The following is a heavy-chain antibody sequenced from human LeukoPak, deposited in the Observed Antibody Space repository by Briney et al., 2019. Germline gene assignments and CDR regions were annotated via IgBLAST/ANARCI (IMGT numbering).Heavy chain of an antibody. J-gene: IGHJ5*02. V-gene: IGHV1-69*05. CDR3: ARSYAVVAAAVGGRNWFDP. CDR2: IIPIFGTA. CDR1: GGIFSSYA. D-gene: IGHD2-15*01. Sequence: SVTVSLQSTGGIFSSYAMSWVRQPPARGLEWMGRIIPIFGTATYAQKLQGRVTITTDEATTTAYMELSSLRSEDTAVYYCARSYAVVAAAVGGRNWFDPWGQGTLVTVS.